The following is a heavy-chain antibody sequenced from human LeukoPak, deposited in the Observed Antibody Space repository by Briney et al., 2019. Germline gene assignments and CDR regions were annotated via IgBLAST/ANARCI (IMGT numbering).Heavy chain of an antibody. CDR3: ARGHYYSIY. Sequence: GVAVRLSCAASGFTFSSYWMTWVRQAPGKGLEWVANITTGGSEKDYVDSVKGRFTISRDIAKNSLDLQMNNLRAEDTAVYFCARGHYYSIYWGLGTLVTVSS. J-gene: IGHJ4*02. V-gene: IGHV3-7*02. CDR1: GFTFSSYW. CDR2: ITTGGSEK.